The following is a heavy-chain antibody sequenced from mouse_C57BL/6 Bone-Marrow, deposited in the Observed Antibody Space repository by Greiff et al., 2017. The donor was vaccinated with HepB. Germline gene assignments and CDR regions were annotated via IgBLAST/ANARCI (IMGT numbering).Heavy chain of an antibody. J-gene: IGHJ1*03. V-gene: IGHV2-2*01. CDR3: ASVITTVVATNFDV. Sequence: QVHVKQSGPGLVQPSQSLSITCTVSGFSLTSYGVHWVRQSPGKGLEWLGVIWSGGSTDYNAAFISRLSISKDNSKSQVFFKMNSLQADDTAIYYCASVITTVVATNFDVWGTGTTVTVSS. CDR2: IWSGGST. CDR1: GFSLTSYG. D-gene: IGHD1-1*01.